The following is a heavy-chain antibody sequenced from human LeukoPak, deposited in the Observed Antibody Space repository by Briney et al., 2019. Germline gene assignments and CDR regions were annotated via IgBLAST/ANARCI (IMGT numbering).Heavy chain of an antibody. V-gene: IGHV1-2*04. D-gene: IGHD1-26*01. CDR3: ARDGNSGSYFGAY. CDR2: INPNSGGT. Sequence: GASVKVSCKASVYTFTGYYMHWVRQAPGQGLEWMGWINPNSGGTNYAQKFQGWVTMTRDTSISTAYMELSRLRSDDTAVYYCARDGNSGSYFGAYWGQGTLVTVSS. J-gene: IGHJ4*02. CDR1: VYTFTGYY.